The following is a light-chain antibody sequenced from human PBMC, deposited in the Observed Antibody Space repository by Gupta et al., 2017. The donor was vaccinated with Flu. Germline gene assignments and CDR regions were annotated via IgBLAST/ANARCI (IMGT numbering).Light chain of an antibody. CDR2: DAS. CDR3: QHHESWPSFT. CDR1: QSVRSN. Sequence: EIVMTQSPATLSVSPGEGATLSCRASQSVRSNLAWYQQRPGQAPRLLIYDASTRDTGIPARFSGSGSGKEFTLTISSRQSEDFAIYYCQHHESWPSFTFGQGTRLEIK. V-gene: IGKV3-15*01. J-gene: IGKJ5*01.